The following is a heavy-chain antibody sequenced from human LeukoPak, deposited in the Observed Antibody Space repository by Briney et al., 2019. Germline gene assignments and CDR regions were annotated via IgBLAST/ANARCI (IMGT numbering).Heavy chain of an antibody. J-gene: IGHJ6*04. CDR3: ARSAPICVVVPAATDRCYYYGMDV. V-gene: IGHV1-69*01. Sequence: SVKVSCKASGGTFSSYAISWGRQAPGQGLEWMGGIIPIFGTANYAQKFQGRVTITADESTSTAYMELSSLRSEDTAVYYCARSAPICVVVPAATDRCYYYGMDVWGKGTTVTVSS. CDR1: GGTFSSYA. CDR2: IIPIFGTA. D-gene: IGHD2-2*01.